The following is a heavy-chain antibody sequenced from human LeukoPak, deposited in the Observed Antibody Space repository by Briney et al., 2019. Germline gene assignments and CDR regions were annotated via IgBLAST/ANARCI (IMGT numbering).Heavy chain of an antibody. CDR2: INTNSGNP. Sequence: VASVKVSCKASGYSFTPYSINWVRQAPGQGLEWMGYINTNSGNPTYAQGFTGRFVFSLDASVSTTYMEIYSLRADDTAVYYCVRDRASGSYDYWGQGTLVTVSS. CDR3: VRDRASGSYDY. V-gene: IGHV7-4-1*01. D-gene: IGHD1-26*01. J-gene: IGHJ4*02. CDR1: GYSFTPYS.